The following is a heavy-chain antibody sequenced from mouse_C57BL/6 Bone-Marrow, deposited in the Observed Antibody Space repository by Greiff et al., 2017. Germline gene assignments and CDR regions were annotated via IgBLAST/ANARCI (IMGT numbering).Heavy chain of an antibody. CDR1: GYTFTSYG. V-gene: IGHV1-81*01. CDR3: HYSNHYYYAMDY. Sequence: QVQLQQSGAELARPGASVKLSCKASGYTFTSYGLSWVKQRTGQGLEWIGEIYPRSGNTYYNEKFKGKATLTADKSSSTAYMELRSLTSEDSAVYFCHYSNHYYYAMDYWGQGTSVTVSS. CDR2: IYPRSGNT. D-gene: IGHD2-5*01. J-gene: IGHJ4*01.